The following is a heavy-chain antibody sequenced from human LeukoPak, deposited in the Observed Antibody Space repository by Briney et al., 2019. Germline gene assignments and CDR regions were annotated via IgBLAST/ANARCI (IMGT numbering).Heavy chain of an antibody. CDR2: IYYSGST. D-gene: IGHD4-17*01. CDR1: GGSISSYGYY. CDR3: ATYRDPVNRVAWFDP. J-gene: IGHJ5*02. V-gene: IGHV4-31*03. Sequence: SETLSLTSSVSGGSISSYGYYWSWIRQHPGKGLEWIGFIYYSGSTLYAPSFRSRVTISVDTSKNQFSLQLTSLTAADTAIYYCATYRDPVNRVAWFDPWGQGMLVTVSS.